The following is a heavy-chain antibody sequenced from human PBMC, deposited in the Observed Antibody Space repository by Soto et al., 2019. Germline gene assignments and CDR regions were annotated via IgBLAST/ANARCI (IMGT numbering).Heavy chain of an antibody. Sequence: SETLSLTCAVSGGSISSSNWWSWVRQPPGKGLEWIGEIYHSGSTNYNPSLKSRVTISVDKSKNQFSLKLSSVTAADTAVYYCARDNGGPSSSWYYFDYWGQGTLVTVSS. V-gene: IGHV4-4*02. CDR2: IYHSGST. CDR1: GGSISSSNW. D-gene: IGHD6-13*01. J-gene: IGHJ4*02. CDR3: ARDNGGPSSSWYYFDY.